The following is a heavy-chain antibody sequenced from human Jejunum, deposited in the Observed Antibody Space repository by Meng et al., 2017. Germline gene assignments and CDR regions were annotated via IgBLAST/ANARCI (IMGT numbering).Heavy chain of an antibody. CDR3: ARKDN. J-gene: IGHJ4*02. V-gene: IGHV3-66*02. CDR2: LYSDDST. Sequence: EGQLVESGGDLVHPGGSLRLSCAAYGFTVSNTYMSWVRQAPGKGLEWVSVLYSDDSTYYADSVKGRFTISRDSSNNMVYLQMESLRGEDTAVYYCARKDNWGQGTLVTVSS. CDR1: GFTVSNTY.